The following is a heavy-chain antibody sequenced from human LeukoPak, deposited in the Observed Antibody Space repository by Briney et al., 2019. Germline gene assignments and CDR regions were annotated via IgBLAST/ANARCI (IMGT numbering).Heavy chain of an antibody. CDR1: GFTFDDNG. D-gene: IGHD3-10*01. V-gene: IGHV3-20*04. J-gene: IGHJ4*02. CDR3: ARDPMGSGSYSFSHFDY. Sequence: GGSLRLSCAASGFTFDDNGMSWVRQAPGKGLEWVSGINWNGGSTNYADSVKGRFTISRDNAKTSLYLQMNSLRAEDAAVYYCARDPMGSGSYSFSHFDYWGQGTLVTVSS. CDR2: INWNGGST.